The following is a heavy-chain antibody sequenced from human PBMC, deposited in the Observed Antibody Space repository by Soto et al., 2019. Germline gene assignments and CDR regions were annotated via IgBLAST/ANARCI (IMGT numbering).Heavy chain of an antibody. CDR1: GFTFSSYC. J-gene: IGHJ4*02. V-gene: IGHV3-23*01. CDR2: ISGGGEST. D-gene: IGHD3-10*01. CDR3: AVNSGLGGYEFDN. Sequence: EVQLLESGGGLVQPGGSLRLSCAASGFTFSSYCMQWVRQAPGKGLVWVSAISGGGESTYYADSVKGGFTISRDNSKNTLSLQMNSLRAADTGVYYCAVNSGLGGYEFDNLGQGTLVTVSS.